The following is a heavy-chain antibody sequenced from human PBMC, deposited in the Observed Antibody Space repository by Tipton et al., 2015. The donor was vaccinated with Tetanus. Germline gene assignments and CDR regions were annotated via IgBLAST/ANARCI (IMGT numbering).Heavy chain of an antibody. D-gene: IGHD7-27*01. J-gene: IGHJ2*01. V-gene: IGHV5-51*01. CDR1: GYMFSSHW. CDR2: IYPGDSYS. CDR3: ARRLGPYTGDQIWHFDL. Sequence: QSGPEVKQPGESLKISCKGSGYMFSSHWIGWVRQVPGKGLEWLGTIYPGDSYSTYSPSFEGQVTISADRSIDTAYLQWSSLKASDTAVFFCARRLGPYTGDQIWHFDLWGRGTLVTVSS.